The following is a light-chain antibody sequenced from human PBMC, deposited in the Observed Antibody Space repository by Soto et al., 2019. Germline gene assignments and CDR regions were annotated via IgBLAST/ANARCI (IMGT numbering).Light chain of an antibody. V-gene: IGLV2-14*03. CDR2: GV. J-gene: IGLJ1*01. CDR3: YSSRSSSSTFYV. CDR1: SSDIGGSNY. Sequence: QSALTQPASVSGSPGQSITISCAGTSSDIGGSNYVSWYQQHPGKAPKLMIYGVSNRFSGSKSGNTASLTISGLQAEDEADFCYSSRSSSSTFYVFGTGTKLTVL.